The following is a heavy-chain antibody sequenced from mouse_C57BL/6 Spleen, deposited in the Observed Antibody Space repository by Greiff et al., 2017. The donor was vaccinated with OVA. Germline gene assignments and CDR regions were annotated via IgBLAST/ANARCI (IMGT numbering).Heavy chain of an antibody. CDR3: ARVGNPYYFDY. D-gene: IGHD2-1*01. J-gene: IGHJ2*01. CDR2: INYDGSST. V-gene: IGHV5-16*01. Sequence: EVKLMESEGGLVQPGRSMKLSCTASGFTFSDYYMAWVRQVPEKGLEWVANINYDGSSTYYLDSLKSRFIISRDNAKNILYLQMSSLKSEDTATYYCARVGNPYYFDYWGQGTTLTVSS. CDR1: GFTFSDYY.